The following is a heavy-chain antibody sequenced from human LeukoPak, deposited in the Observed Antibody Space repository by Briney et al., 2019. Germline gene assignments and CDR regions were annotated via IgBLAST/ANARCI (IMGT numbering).Heavy chain of an antibody. Sequence: SETLSLTCTVSGGSISSYHWSWIRQPPGKGLEWIGNIYYSGSTNYNPSLKSRVTISVDTSKNQFSLSLRSVTATDTAVYYCATYPGVAVAGFDYWGQGTLVTVSS. V-gene: IGHV4-59*08. D-gene: IGHD6-19*01. J-gene: IGHJ4*02. CDR3: ATYPGVAVAGFDY. CDR2: IYYSGST. CDR1: GGSISSYH.